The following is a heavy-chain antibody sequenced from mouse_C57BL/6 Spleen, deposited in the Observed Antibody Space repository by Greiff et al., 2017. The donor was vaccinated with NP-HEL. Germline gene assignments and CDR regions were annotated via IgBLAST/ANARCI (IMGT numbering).Heavy chain of an antibody. CDR1: GFTFSDYG. J-gene: IGHJ4*01. Sequence: EVMLVESGGGLVKPGGSLKLSCAASGFTFSDYGMHWVRQAPEKGLEWVAYISSGSSTIYYADTVKGRFTISRDNAKNTLFLQMTSLRSEDTAMYYCARGSYKGMDYWGQGTSVTVSS. V-gene: IGHV5-17*01. CDR3: ARGSYKGMDY. CDR2: ISSGSSTI. D-gene: IGHD1-1*02.